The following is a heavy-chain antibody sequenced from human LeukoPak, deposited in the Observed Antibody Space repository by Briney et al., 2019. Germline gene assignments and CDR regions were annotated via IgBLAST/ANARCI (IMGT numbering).Heavy chain of an antibody. V-gene: IGHV7-4-1*02. CDR2: INTNTGNP. CDR1: GYTFTSYA. Sequence: ASVKVSCKASGYTFTSYAMNWVRQAPGQGLEWMGWINTNTGNPTYAQGFTGRFVFSLDTSVSTAYLQISSLKAEGTAVYYCARDLRIVPATAILGYWGQGTLVTVSS. J-gene: IGHJ4*02. CDR3: ARDLRIVPATAILGY. D-gene: IGHD2-2*02.